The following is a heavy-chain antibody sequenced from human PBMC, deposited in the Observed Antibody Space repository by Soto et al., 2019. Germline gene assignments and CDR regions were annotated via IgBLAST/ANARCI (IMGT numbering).Heavy chain of an antibody. Sequence: PGGYLRLSCAASGFTFSNSWMHWVRQVSGKGLEWVSRINADGTSTSYADSVKGRFTISRDNAKNTLYLHVNSLRAEDTAVYYCVKVLARGVGVPRFYFDSWGQGALVTVSS. V-gene: IGHV3-74*01. J-gene: IGHJ4*02. CDR2: INADGTST. CDR3: VKVLARGVGVPRFYFDS. D-gene: IGHD5-12*01. CDR1: GFTFSNSW.